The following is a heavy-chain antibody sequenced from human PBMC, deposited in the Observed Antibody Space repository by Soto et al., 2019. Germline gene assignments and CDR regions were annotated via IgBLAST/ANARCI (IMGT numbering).Heavy chain of an antibody. CDR1: GFTLSSYA. D-gene: IGHD5-18*01. J-gene: IGHJ6*02. CDR3: AGNMETAMATYYWGWDF. Sequence: PGGSLRLSCAASGFTLSSYAMSWVRQAPGKGLEWVSAISGSGGSTYYADSVKGRFTISRDNSKNTLYLQMTSLRPEDTAVYYCAGNMETAMATYYWGWDFWGQGTTVTVS. V-gene: IGHV3-23*01. CDR2: ISGSGGST.